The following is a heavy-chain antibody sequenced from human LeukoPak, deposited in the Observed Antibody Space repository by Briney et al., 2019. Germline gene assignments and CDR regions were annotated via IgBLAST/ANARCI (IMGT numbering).Heavy chain of an antibody. CDR1: GFTFTIYW. CDR2: IKEDGSEK. V-gene: IGHV3-7*01. CDR3: ARGGHYFFDN. J-gene: IGHJ4*02. Sequence: PGGSLRLSCAASGFTFTIYWMSWVRQAPGKGLEWVANIKEDGSEKYCVDSVKGRFTISRDNAKNSLYLQMNSLTVEDTAVYYCARGGHYFFDNWGQGTLVTVSS.